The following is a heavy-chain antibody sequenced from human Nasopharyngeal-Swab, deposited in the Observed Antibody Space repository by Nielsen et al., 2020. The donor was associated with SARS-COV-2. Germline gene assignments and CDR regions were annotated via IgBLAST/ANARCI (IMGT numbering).Heavy chain of an antibody. J-gene: IGHJ3*02. CDR3: ASEGSGVFGVVIYAFDI. CDR2: VVPVDGAP. D-gene: IGHD3-3*01. V-gene: IGHV1-24*01. CDR1: GYTLTVLP. Sequence: ASVKVSCKVSGYTLTVLPIHWVRQAPGKGLEWMGTVVPVDGAPIYAQNFQGRVTMTEDTSTYTAYLELSSLRSEDTAVYYCASEGSGVFGVVIYAFDIWGPGTLVTVSS.